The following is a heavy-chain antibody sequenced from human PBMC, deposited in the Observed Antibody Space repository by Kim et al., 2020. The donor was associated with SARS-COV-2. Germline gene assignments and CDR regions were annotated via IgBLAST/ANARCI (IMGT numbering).Heavy chain of an antibody. CDR3: AKWYSSRWQWLARDGDV. Sequence: GGSLRLSCAASGFTFSSYAMSWVRQAPGKGLEWVSAISGSGGSTYYADSVKGRFTISRDNSKNTLYLQMNSLRAEDTAVYYCAKWYSSRWQWLARDGDVWGQGTTVTVSS. CDR1: GFTFSSYA. J-gene: IGHJ6*02. V-gene: IGHV3-23*01. D-gene: IGHD6-13*01. CDR2: ISGSGGST.